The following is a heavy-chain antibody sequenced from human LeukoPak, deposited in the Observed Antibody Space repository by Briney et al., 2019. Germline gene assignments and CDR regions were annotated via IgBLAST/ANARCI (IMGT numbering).Heavy chain of an antibody. D-gene: IGHD3-10*01. CDR1: GLTFSSYS. J-gene: IGHJ6*02. V-gene: IGHV3-21*01. Sequence: PGGSLRLSCAASGLTFSSYSMNWVRQAPGKGLEWVSSISSSSSYIYYADSVKGRLTISRDNAKNSLYLQMNSLRAEDTAVYYCARAGYYGSGSYIYYYGMDVWGQGTTVTVSS. CDR2: ISSSSSYI. CDR3: ARAGYYGSGSYIYYYGMDV.